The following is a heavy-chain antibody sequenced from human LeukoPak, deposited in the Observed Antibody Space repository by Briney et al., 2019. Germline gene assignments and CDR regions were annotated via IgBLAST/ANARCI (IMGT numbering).Heavy chain of an antibody. V-gene: IGHV3-23*01. CDR1: GFTFSSYA. J-gene: IGHJ6*04. D-gene: IGHD3-3*01. Sequence: PGGSLRLSCAASGFTFSSYAMSWVRQAPGKGLEWVSAISGSGGSTYYADSVKGRFTISRDNSKNTLYLQMNSLRAEDTAVYYCAKGAIFGVVIGLLFLDVWGKGTTVTISS. CDR3: AKGAIFGVVIGLLFLDV. CDR2: ISGSGGST.